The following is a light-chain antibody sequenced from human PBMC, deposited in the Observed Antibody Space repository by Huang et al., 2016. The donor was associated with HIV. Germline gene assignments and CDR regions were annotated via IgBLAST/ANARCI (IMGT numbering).Light chain of an antibody. CDR1: QDIGNY. J-gene: IGKJ1*01. CDR3: QRYDSAPRA. Sequence: DIQMTQSPSSLSASPGVRVTLTCRANQDIGNYLAWYQQEPGGVPRLLIYGASTLQSGVPARFSGRGSGTDFSLTITNFQPDDVATYYCQRYDSAPRAFGQGTKVEI. CDR2: GAS. V-gene: IGKV1-27*01.